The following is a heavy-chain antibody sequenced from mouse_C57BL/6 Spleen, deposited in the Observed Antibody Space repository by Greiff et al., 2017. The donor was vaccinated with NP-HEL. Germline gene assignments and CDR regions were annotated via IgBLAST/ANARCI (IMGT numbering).Heavy chain of an antibody. Sequence: EVQVVESEGGLVQPGSSMKLSSTASGFTFSDYYMAWVRQVPEKGLEWVANINYDGSSTYYLDSLKSRFIISRDNAKNILYLQMSSLKSEDTATYYCARGGGPYYAMDYWGQGTSVTVSS. CDR3: ARGGGPYYAMDY. V-gene: IGHV5-16*01. CDR1: GFTFSDYY. CDR2: INYDGSST. D-gene: IGHD1-1*02. J-gene: IGHJ4*01.